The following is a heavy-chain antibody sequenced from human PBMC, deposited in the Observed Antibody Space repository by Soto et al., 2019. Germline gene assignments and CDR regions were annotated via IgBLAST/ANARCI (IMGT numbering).Heavy chain of an antibody. J-gene: IGHJ4*02. CDR3: ATSRDY. CDR1: GLTFSSYT. D-gene: IGHD2-2*01. Sequence: PGGSLRLSCAGSGLTFSSYTMTWVRQAPGKGLEWVSAISGSGDTTYYADSVKGRFTISRDNSKNTLYLQMNSLRAEDTAVYYCATSRDYWGQGTLVTVSS. CDR2: ISGSGDTT. V-gene: IGHV3-23*01.